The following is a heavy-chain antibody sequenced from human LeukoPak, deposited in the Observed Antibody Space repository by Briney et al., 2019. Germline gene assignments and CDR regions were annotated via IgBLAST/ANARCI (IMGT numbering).Heavy chain of an antibody. CDR2: ISGSGGST. J-gene: IGHJ6*02. CDR1: GFTLSSYA. CDR3: AKGGAGGDYYYYGMDV. D-gene: IGHD3-10*01. V-gene: IGHV3-23*01. Sequence: GGSLRLSCAASGFTLSSYAMSWVRQAPGKGLEWVSAISGSGGSTYYADSVKGRFTISRDNSKNTLYLQMNSLRAEDTAVYYCAKGGAGGDYYYYGMDVWGQGTTVTVSS.